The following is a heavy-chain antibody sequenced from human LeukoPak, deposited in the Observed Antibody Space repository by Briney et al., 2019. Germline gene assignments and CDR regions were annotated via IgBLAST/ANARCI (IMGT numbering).Heavy chain of an antibody. CDR3: ARARSGWSFDY. V-gene: IGHV4-59*13. CDR1: GASISSYL. D-gene: IGHD6-19*01. Sequence: SETLSLTCTVSGASISSYLWNWIRQPPGKGLEWIGSMYYSGSTNYNPSLKSRVTISADTSEDQFSLRLTSLTAADTAVYYCARARSGWSFDYWGQGTLVTVSS. CDR2: MYYSGST. J-gene: IGHJ4*02.